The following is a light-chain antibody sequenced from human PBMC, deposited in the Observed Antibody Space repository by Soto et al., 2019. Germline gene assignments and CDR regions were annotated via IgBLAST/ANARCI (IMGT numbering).Light chain of an antibody. J-gene: IGLJ1*01. V-gene: IGLV3-21*02. Sequence: SYELTQSPSVSVAPGQTVSITCGGYNIGSKSVHWYQQKPGQAPVLVVYDDSDRRSGIPERFSGSNSGNTATLTITRVEAGDEADYHCLVGDSRSEHYVFGTGTKVTVL. CDR1: NIGSKS. CDR2: DDS. CDR3: LVGDSRSEHYV.